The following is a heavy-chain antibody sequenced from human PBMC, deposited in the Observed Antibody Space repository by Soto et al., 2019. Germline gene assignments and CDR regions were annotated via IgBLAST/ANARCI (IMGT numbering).Heavy chain of an antibody. CDR2: ISYDGSNK. J-gene: IGHJ6*02. CDR3: ARDSGNYGMDV. CDR1: GFTFSSYA. V-gene: IGHV3-30-3*01. D-gene: IGHD1-1*01. Sequence: QVQLVESGGGVVQPGRSLRLSCAASGFTFSSYAMHWVRQAPGKGLEWVAVISYDGSNKYYADSVKGRFTISRDNSKNTRYLQMNSLRAEDTAVYYCARDSGNYGMDVWGQGTTVTVSS.